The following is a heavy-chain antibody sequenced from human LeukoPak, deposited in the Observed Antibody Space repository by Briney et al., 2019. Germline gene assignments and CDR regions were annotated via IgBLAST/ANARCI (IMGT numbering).Heavy chain of an antibody. V-gene: IGHV1-18*01. CDR2: ISAYNGNT. D-gene: IGHD3-10*01. J-gene: IGHJ4*02. Sequence: ASVKVSCKASGYTFTSYGISWVRQAPGQGLEWMGWISAYNGNTNYAQKLQGRVTMTTDTSTSTAYMELRSLRSDDTAVYYCARDVGPLILYDYYGSGSWGCWGQGTLVTVSS. CDR1: GYTFTSYG. CDR3: ARDVGPLILYDYYGSGSWGC.